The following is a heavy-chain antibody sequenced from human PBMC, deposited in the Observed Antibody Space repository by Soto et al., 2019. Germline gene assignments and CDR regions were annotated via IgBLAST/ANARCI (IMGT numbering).Heavy chain of an antibody. CDR3: EVTAAAY. V-gene: IGHV1-8*01. D-gene: IGHD2-21*02. Sequence: QVQVVQSKAEVKKPGASVKVSCKTSGYTFTNYDINWVRQAPGQGLEWMGWVSPDHGNAGYAPQFQGRITMTLDTSTSTVYMELNNLSSDDTAVYFCEVTAAAYWGQGTMVTVSS. CDR2: VSPDHGNA. J-gene: IGHJ4*02. CDR1: GYTFTNYD.